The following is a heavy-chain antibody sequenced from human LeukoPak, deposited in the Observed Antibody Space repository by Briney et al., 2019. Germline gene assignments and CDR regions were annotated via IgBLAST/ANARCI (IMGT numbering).Heavy chain of an antibody. V-gene: IGHV1-3*03. CDR1: GYTFTSYA. Sequence: ASVKVSCKASGYTFTSYAMHWVRQAPGQRLEWMGWINAGNGNTKYSQEFQGRVTITRDTSASTAYMELSSLRPEDTAVYYCARDQQNGYSSGWSFDSWGQGALVTVSS. D-gene: IGHD6-19*01. CDR2: INAGNGNT. J-gene: IGHJ5*01. CDR3: ARDQQNGYSSGWSFDS.